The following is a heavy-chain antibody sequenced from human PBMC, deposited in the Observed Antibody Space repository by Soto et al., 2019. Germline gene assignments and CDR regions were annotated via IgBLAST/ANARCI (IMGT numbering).Heavy chain of an antibody. J-gene: IGHJ4*02. V-gene: IGHV3-30*19. CDR2: IHVAMIY. Sequence: QVHLLESGGAVVKPGKSLRLSCAASGFTFRAFGMHWFRQAPGKGLEWVAGIHVAMIYNYADSVKGRFTISRDNTKNTVHLQMDSLSAEDTAVYFCARDWLGHYFDYWGQGTLVTVSA. D-gene: IGHD6-19*01. CDR3: ARDWLGHYFDY. CDR1: GFTFRAFG.